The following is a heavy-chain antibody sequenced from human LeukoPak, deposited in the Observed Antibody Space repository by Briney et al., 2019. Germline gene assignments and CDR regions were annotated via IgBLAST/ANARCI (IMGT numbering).Heavy chain of an antibody. CDR1: GFTFSSYE. D-gene: IGHD6-13*01. J-gene: IGHJ4*02. Sequence: PGGSLRLSCAASGFTFSSYEMTWVRQAPGKGLEWVSYISSSGSTIYYADSVKGRFTISRDNAKNSLYLQMNSLRAEDTAVYYCARDMGIAAAGTGFDYWGQGTLVTVSS. CDR2: ISSSGSTI. V-gene: IGHV3-48*03. CDR3: ARDMGIAAAGTGFDY.